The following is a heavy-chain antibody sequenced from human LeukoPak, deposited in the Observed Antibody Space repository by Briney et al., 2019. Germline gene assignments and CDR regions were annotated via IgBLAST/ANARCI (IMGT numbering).Heavy chain of an antibody. D-gene: IGHD1-26*01. CDR3: ARDSPPPGSWDFDYYGMDV. Sequence: GGPLRLSCAASGFTFSSYWMHWVRQAPGKGLVWVSRINSDGSSTSYADSVKGRFTISRDNAKNTLYLQMNSLRAEDTAVYYCARDSPPPGSWDFDYYGMDVWGQGTTVTVSS. CDR2: INSDGSST. CDR1: GFTFSSYW. J-gene: IGHJ6*02. V-gene: IGHV3-74*01.